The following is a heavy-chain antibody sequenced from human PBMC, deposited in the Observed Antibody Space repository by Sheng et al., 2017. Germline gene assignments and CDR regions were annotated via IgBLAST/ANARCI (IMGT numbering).Heavy chain of an antibody. CDR1: GFTFSDYY. J-gene: IGHJ6*02. Sequence: QVQLVESGGGWSSLEGPLRLSCAASGFTFSDYYMSWIRQAPGKGLEWVSYISSSSSYTNYADSVKGRFTISRDNAKNSLYLQMNSLRAEDTAVYYCARDGTFGSYSFYYYYGMDVWGQGTTVTVSS. V-gene: IGHV3-11*06. CDR3: ARDGTFGSYSFYYYYGMDV. CDR2: ISSSSSYT. D-gene: IGHD1-26*01.